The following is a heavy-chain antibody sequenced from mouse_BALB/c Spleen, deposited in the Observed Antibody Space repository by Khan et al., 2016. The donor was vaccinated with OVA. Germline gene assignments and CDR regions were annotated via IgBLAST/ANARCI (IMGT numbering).Heavy chain of an antibody. CDR3: ATYGSSVPGYFDV. V-gene: IGHV2-6-7*01. CDR2: IWGDGSK. D-gene: IGHD1-1*01. J-gene: IGHJ1*01. CDR1: GFSLTGYG. Sequence: QVQLKESGPGLVAPSQSLSITCTVSGFSLTGYGVNWVRQPPGKGLEWLGMIWGDGSKDYNSALKSRLSISKDNSKSQVFLKMNRLQTDDTARYYCATYGSSVPGYFDVWGAGTTVTVSS.